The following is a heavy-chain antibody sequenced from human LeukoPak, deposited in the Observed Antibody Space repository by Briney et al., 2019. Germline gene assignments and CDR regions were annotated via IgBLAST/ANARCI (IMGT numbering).Heavy chain of an antibody. CDR1: GFTFSTYY. Sequence: PGGSLRLSCAASGFTFSTYYMSWVRQAPGKGLEWVSGIYGGGNSYYADSVTGRFTIPRDNSRNTLYLQMNSLRGEDTAVYYCARELTVGATIDYWGQGTLVTVSS. J-gene: IGHJ4*02. CDR3: ARELTVGATIDY. CDR2: IYGGGNS. D-gene: IGHD1-26*01. V-gene: IGHV3-66*02.